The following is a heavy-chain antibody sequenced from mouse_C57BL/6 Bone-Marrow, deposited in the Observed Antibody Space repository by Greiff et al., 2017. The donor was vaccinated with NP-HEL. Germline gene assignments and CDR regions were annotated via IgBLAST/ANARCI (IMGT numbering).Heavy chain of an antibody. CDR2: ISNLAYSI. CDR1: GFTFSDYG. V-gene: IGHV5-15*01. Sequence: EVKLMESGGGLVQPGGSLKLSCAASGFTFSDYGMAWVRQAPRKGPEWVAFISNLAYSIYYADTVTGRFTISIENAKNTLYLEMSSLRSEDAAMYYCARQGGYYWYFDVWGTGTTVTVSS. CDR3: ARQGGYYWYFDV. J-gene: IGHJ1*03.